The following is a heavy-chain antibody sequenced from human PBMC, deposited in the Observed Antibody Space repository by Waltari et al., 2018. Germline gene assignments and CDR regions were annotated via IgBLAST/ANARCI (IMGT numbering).Heavy chain of an antibody. V-gene: IGHV4-59*01. D-gene: IGHD3-16*02. CDR2: IYYSGST. Sequence: QVQLQESGPGLVKPSETLSLTCTVSGGSISSYYWSWIRQPPGKGLEWIGYIYYSGSTNYNPSLKSRVTISVDTSKNQFSLKLSSVTAADTAVYYCARATFGGVIVDYWGQGTLVTVSS. CDR1: GGSISSYY. CDR3: ARATFGGVIVDY. J-gene: IGHJ4*02.